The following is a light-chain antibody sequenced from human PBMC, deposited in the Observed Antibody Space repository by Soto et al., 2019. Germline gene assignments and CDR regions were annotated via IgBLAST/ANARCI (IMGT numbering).Light chain of an antibody. CDR3: QQYGISPVT. CDR1: QSGSSS. Sequence: EIVLTKSPGTLSLSPGERGTLSCRASQSGSSSLAWYQQRPGQAPRLLIYGASSRATGIPDRFSGSGSGTDFTLNISRLEPEDFAVYYCQQYGISPVTFGQGTKVEIK. V-gene: IGKV3-20*01. CDR2: GAS. J-gene: IGKJ1*01.